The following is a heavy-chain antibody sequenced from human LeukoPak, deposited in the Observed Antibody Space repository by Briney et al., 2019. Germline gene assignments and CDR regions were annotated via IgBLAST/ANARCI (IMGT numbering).Heavy chain of an antibody. CDR3: GRDPNGDYVGAFDF. Sequence: GGSLRLSCAASGFTFSNYAMTWVRQAPGKGPEWVSSIRGGGGTDYADSVKGRFTSSRDNSKNTLYLQMNSLRAEDTAVYYCGRDPNGDYVGAFDFRGQGTMVTVSS. CDR2: IRGGGGT. V-gene: IGHV3-23*01. D-gene: IGHD4-17*01. CDR1: GFTFSNYA. J-gene: IGHJ3*01.